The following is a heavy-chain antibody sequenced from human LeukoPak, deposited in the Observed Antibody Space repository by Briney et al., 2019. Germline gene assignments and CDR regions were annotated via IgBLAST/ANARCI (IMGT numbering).Heavy chain of an antibody. J-gene: IGHJ4*02. Sequence: PGGSLRLSCAASGFTFSSYGMHWVRQAPGKGLEWVAVISYDGSNKYYADSVKGRFTISRDNSKNTLYLQMNSLRAEDTAVYYCAKGLYDIVVVPAAISYWGQGTLVTVSS. CDR2: ISYDGSNK. V-gene: IGHV3-30*18. CDR3: AKGLYDIVVVPAAISY. CDR1: GFTFSSYG. D-gene: IGHD2-2*01.